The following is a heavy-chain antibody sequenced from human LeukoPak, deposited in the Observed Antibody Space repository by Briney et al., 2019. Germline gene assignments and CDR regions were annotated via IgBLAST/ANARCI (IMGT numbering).Heavy chain of an antibody. Sequence: SVKVSCKASGGTFSSYAISWARQAPGQGLEWMGGIIPIFGTANYAQKFQGRVTITTDESTSTAYMELSSLRSEDTAVYYCARYGSSSSGWFDPWGQGTLVTVSS. CDR2: IIPIFGTA. CDR1: GGTFSSYA. D-gene: IGHD6-6*01. V-gene: IGHV1-69*05. J-gene: IGHJ5*02. CDR3: ARYGSSSSGWFDP.